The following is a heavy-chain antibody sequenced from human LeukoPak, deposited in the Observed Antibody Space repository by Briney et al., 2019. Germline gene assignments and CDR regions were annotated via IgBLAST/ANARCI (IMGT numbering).Heavy chain of an antibody. CDR1: GFTFSSFT. CDR3: ARGGSDPVSGRYYGGGAFDI. CDR2: ISSSSRYI. V-gene: IGHV3-21*01. D-gene: IGHD1-26*01. J-gene: IGHJ3*02. Sequence: GGSLRLSCAASGFTFSSFTMNWVRQAPGKGLEWVSSISSSSRYIYYGDSVMGRFTISRDNAKNSLYLQMNSLRAEDTAVYYCARGGSDPVSGRYYGGGAFDIWGQGTMATVSS.